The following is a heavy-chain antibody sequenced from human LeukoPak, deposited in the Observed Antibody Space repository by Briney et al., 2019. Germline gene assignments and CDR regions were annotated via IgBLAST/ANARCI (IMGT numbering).Heavy chain of an antibody. CDR3: ARRYSTGYSYYLDY. D-gene: IGHD3-22*01. CDR2: IYPGDSDV. J-gene: IGHJ4*02. Sequence: GESLKISCKGSGYSFTNYWIGWVRQMPGKGLEWMGMIYPGDSDVRYSSSFQGQVTMSADKSINTAYLQWSSLKASDTAIYYCARRYSTGYSYYLDYWGQGTLVTVPS. V-gene: IGHV5-51*01. CDR1: GYSFTNYW.